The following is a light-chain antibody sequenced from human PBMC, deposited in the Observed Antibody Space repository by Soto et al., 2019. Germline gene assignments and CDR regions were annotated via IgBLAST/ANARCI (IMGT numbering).Light chain of an antibody. CDR2: EVS. CDR3: SSYTSSSTLEV. CDR1: SSDVGGYNY. V-gene: IGLV2-14*01. J-gene: IGLJ3*02. Sequence: QSALTQPASVCGSPGQSITISCTGTSSDVGGYNYVSWYQQHPGKAPKLMIYEVSNRPSGLSNRFSGSKSGNTASLTISGLQAEDEADYYCSSYTSSSTLEVFGGGTKLHRP.